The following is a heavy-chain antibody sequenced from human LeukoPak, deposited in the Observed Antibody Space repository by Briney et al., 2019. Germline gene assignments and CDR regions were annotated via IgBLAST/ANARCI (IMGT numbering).Heavy chain of an antibody. CDR3: AHCSGGSCYLTPYFDY. CDR1: GGSFSGYY. Sequence: SETLSLTCAVYGGSFSGYYWSWIRQPPGKGLEWIGEINHSGSTNYNPSLKSRVTISVDTSKNQFSLKLSSVTAADTAVYYCAHCSGGSCYLTPYFDYWGQGTLVTVSS. V-gene: IGHV4-34*01. CDR2: INHSGST. D-gene: IGHD2-15*01. J-gene: IGHJ4*02.